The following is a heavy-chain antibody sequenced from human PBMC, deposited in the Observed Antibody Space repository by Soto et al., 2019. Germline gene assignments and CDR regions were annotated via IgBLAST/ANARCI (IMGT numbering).Heavy chain of an antibody. V-gene: IGHV2-5*02. CDR3: AHRMAAAGTLSWFDP. CDR1: GFSLSTSGVG. CDR2: IYWDDDK. J-gene: IGHJ5*02. D-gene: IGHD6-13*01. Sequence: QITLKESGPPLVKPTQTLTLTCTFSGFSLSTSGVGVGWIRQPPGKALEWLALIYWDDDKRYSPSLKSRLTITKDTSKNPVVLTMTNMDPVDTATYYCAHRMAAAGTLSWFDPWGQGTLVTVSS.